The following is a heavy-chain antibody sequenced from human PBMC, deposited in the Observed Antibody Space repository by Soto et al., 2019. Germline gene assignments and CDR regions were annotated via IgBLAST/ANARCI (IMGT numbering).Heavy chain of an antibody. CDR2: ISGSGGST. J-gene: IGHJ4*02. CDR1: GLTFRTYA. CDR3: AKWTCSGGSCYFDY. D-gene: IGHD2-15*01. Sequence: EVQLLESGGGLVQPGGSLRLSCAAPGLTFRTYAMTWVRQAPGKGLEWVSSISGSGGSTYYADSVKGRFTGSRDNSKNTLYVQMNSLRAEDTAVYYCAKWTCSGGSCYFDYWGQGTLVTVSS. V-gene: IGHV3-23*01.